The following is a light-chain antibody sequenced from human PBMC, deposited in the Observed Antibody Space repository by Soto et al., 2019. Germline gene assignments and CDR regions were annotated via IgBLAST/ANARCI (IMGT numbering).Light chain of an antibody. CDR1: QTISSSF. J-gene: IGKJ2*01. CDR3: QQRSNGPAFT. Sequence: EIVLTQSPGTLSLSPGERATLSCRASQTISSSFLAWYQQKPGQAPRLLIYRASRRAPGIPDRFSGSGSWTDFTLTISSLEPEDFAVYYCQQRSNGPAFTFGQGTRLDIK. V-gene: IGKV3D-20*02. CDR2: RAS.